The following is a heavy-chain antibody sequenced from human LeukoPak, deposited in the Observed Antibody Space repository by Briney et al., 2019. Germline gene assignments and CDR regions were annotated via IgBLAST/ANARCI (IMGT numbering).Heavy chain of an antibody. CDR1: AFTFTGYY. V-gene: IGHV3-11*04. CDR3: ARTISRGYFDY. J-gene: IGHJ4*02. CDR2: ISSSGTAI. D-gene: IGHD3-10*01. Sequence: GGSLRLSCAASAFTFTGYYMSWIRQAPGKGLEWISYISSSGTAISYADSVKGRLTISRDNAKNSLYLQMNSLRAEDTAVYYCARTISRGYFDYWGQGTLVTVSS.